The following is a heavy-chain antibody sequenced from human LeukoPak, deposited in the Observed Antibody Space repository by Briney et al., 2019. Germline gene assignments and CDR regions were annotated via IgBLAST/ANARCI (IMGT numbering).Heavy chain of an antibody. CDR3: ASGSGYSYWDAFDI. CDR2: ISYDGSNK. Sequence: QPGGSLSLSCAASGFTFSSYAMHWVRQAPGKGLEWVAVISYDGSNKYYANSVKGRFTISRDNSQNTLYLQMSSLRAEDTAVYYCASGSGYSYWDAFDIWGQGTMVTVSS. J-gene: IGHJ3*02. V-gene: IGHV3-30-3*01. CDR1: GFTFSSYA. D-gene: IGHD3-22*01.